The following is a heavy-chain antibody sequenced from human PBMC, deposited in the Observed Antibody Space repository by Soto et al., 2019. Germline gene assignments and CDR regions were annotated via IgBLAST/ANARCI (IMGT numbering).Heavy chain of an antibody. D-gene: IGHD3-10*01. CDR1: GFTFSSHA. V-gene: IGHV3-30-3*01. J-gene: IGHJ6*02. CDR3: AREVLYGLDV. CDR2: ISFDGINK. Sequence: GGSLRLSCAASGFTFSSHAFHWVRQAPGKGLEWVALISFDGINKYYPDSVKGRFTISRDNSNNTLYLQMNSLRAEDTAVYYCAREVLYGLDVWGQGTTVTVSS.